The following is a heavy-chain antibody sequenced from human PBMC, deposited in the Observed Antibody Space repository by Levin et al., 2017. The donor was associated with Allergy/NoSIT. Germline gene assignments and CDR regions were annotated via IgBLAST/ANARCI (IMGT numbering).Heavy chain of an antibody. Sequence: PSETLSLTCAASGFTFFNAWMSWVRQAPGKGLEWVGRIKSKTDGGTTDYAAPVKGRFTISRDDSKNTLYLQMNSLKTEDTAVYYCTTQDSRGYGADFLSDYWGQGTLVTVSS. CDR3: TTQDSRGYGADFLSDY. J-gene: IGHJ4*02. D-gene: IGHD3-22*01. CDR2: IKSKTDGGTT. V-gene: IGHV3-15*01. CDR1: GFTFFNAW.